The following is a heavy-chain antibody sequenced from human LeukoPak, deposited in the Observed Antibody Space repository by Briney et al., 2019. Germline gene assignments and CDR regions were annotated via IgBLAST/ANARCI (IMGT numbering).Heavy chain of an antibody. J-gene: IGHJ4*02. V-gene: IGHV1-2*02. Sequence: ASVKVSCTASGYTFTGYYMHWVRQAPGQGLEWMGWINPNSGGTNYAQKFQGRVTMTRDTSISTAYMELSRLRSDDTAVYYCARSLDCGGDCYTLDYWGQGTLVTVSS. CDR1: GYTFTGYY. CDR2: INPNSGGT. D-gene: IGHD2-21*02. CDR3: ARSLDCGGDCYTLDY.